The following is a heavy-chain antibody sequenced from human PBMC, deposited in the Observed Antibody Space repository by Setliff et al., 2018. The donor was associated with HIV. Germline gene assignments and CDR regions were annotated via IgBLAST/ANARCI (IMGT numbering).Heavy chain of an antibody. V-gene: IGHV1-46*01. CDR3: ARQLSNSLDF. CDR2: INPSGGST. D-gene: IGHD1-1*01. Sequence: ASVKVSCKASGGTFSSYAISWVRQAPGQGLEWMGIINPSGGSTSYAQKFQGRVTMTRDTSTSTVYMELSSLRSEDTAVYYCARQLSNSLDFWGQGALVTVSS. J-gene: IGHJ4*02. CDR1: GGTFSSYA.